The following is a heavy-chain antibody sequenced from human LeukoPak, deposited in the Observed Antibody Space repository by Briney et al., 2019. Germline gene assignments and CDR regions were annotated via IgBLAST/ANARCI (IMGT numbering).Heavy chain of an antibody. J-gene: IGHJ4*02. D-gene: IGHD4-17*01. CDR2: ITSGGDTT. CDR3: AKDLSGDYLTDY. CDR1: GFIFSSYA. Sequence: GGSLRLSCAASGFIFSSYAMNWVRQAPGKGLEWVSFITSGGDTTFYADSVKGRFTISRDNSKNTLYLQMNSLRDEDTAVDYYAKDLSGDYLTDYWGQGTLVSVSS. V-gene: IGHV3-23*01.